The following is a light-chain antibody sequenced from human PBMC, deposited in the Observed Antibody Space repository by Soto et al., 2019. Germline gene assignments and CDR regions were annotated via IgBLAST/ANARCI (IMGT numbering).Light chain of an antibody. Sequence: QSALTQPASVSGSPGQSITISCTGTSSDVGGYNYVSWYQQHPGKAPKLMIYDVSNRPSGVANRFSGSKSGNTASLTISGLKAEDEADYDCSSYTSSSTNVVFGGGTKLTVL. J-gene: IGLJ2*01. CDR3: SSYTSSSTNVV. CDR1: SSDVGGYNY. V-gene: IGLV2-14*01. CDR2: DVS.